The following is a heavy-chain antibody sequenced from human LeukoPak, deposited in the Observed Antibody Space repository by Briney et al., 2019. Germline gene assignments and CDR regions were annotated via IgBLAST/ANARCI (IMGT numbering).Heavy chain of an antibody. CDR3: ARVYYSNSYDYWYFDL. V-gene: IGHV4-38-2*02. D-gene: IGHD6-13*01. J-gene: IGHJ2*01. CDR1: GYSISSDYY. Sequence: SETLSPTCTVSGYSISSDYYWGWIRQPPGKGLEWIGSIYHSGSTYYNPSLKSRVTISIDTSKNQFSLKLSSVTAADTAVYYCARVYYSNSYDYWYFDLWGRGTLVTVSS. CDR2: IYHSGST.